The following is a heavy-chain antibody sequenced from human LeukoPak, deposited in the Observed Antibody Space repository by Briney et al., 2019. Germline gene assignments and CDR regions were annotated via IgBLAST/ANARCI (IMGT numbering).Heavy chain of an antibody. V-gene: IGHV3-48*01. D-gene: IGHD1-26*01. Sequence: GGSLRLSCAASGFTFSTYSMNWVRQAPGKGLEWVSYISSSSSTIYYADSVKGRFTISRDNAKNSLYLQMNSLRAEDTAVYYCARGEVGATGDLDGSFDYWGQGTLVTVSS. J-gene: IGHJ4*02. CDR2: ISSSSSTI. CDR3: ARGEVGATGDLDGSFDY. CDR1: GFTFSTYS.